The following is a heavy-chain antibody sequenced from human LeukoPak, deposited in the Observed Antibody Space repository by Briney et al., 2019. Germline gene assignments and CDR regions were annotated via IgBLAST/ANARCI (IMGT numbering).Heavy chain of an antibody. D-gene: IGHD3-10*01. CDR2: IYYSGST. V-gene: IGHV4-39*01. CDR1: GSSISSSSYY. J-gene: IGHJ4*02. Sequence: SETLSLTCTASGSSISSSSYYWVWIGQPQGKELERIGSIYYSGSTYYNPSLESRVTISVDTYKNQFSLKLSSVTAADTGVYYCASMVRGVIIKIYYFDYWGQGTLVTVSS. CDR3: ASMVRGVIIKIYYFDY.